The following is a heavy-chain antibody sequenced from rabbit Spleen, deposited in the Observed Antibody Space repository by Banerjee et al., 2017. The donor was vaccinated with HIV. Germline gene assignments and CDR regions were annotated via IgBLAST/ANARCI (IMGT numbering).Heavy chain of an antibody. CDR1: GFSFSNNDY. D-gene: IGHD4-2*01. CDR3: ARAGNSWYDFHL. Sequence: QSLEESGGDLVKPGGTLTLTCTASGFSFSNNDYMCWVRQAPGKGLEWISCIAGGSSGFTYSATWAKGRFTISKTSSTTVTLQMTSLTAADTATYFCARAGNSWYDFHLWGQGTLVT. J-gene: IGHJ4*01. CDR2: IAGGSSGFT. V-gene: IGHV1S40*01.